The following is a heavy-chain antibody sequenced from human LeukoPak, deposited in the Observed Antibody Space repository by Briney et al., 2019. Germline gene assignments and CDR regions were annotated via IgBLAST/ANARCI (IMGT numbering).Heavy chain of an antibody. CDR3: ARSVLGYSYGLHIDY. D-gene: IGHD5-18*01. CDR1: GGSISSYY. J-gene: IGHJ4*02. V-gene: IGHV4-59*01. Sequence: KPSETLSLTCTVSGGSISSYYWSWIRQSPGEGLEWIGYIHYRGSTNYNPSLKSRVTISVDTSKNQFSLKLSSLTAADTAVYYCARSVLGYSYGLHIDYWGQGTLVTVSS. CDR2: IHYRGST.